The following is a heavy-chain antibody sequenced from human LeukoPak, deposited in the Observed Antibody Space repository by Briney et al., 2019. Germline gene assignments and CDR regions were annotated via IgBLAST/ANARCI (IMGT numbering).Heavy chain of an antibody. Sequence: SETLSLTCTVSGGSISSSSYYWGWIRQPPGKGLEWIGSIYYSGSTYYNPSLKSRVTISVDTSKNQFSLKLSSVTAADTAVYYCAREIAVAGTGYGYNWFDPWGQGTLVTVSS. CDR2: IYYSGST. V-gene: IGHV4-39*07. D-gene: IGHD6-19*01. CDR1: GGSISSSSYY. CDR3: AREIAVAGTGYGYNWFDP. J-gene: IGHJ5*02.